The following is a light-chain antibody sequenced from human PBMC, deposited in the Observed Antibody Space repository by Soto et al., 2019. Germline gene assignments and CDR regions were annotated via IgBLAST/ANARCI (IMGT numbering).Light chain of an antibody. CDR3: MQAIQTPRT. Sequence: DIVMTQSPLSLPVTPGEPASISCSSSQSLRHSNGYNYLDWYLQKPGQSPQLLIYLGSNRASGVPDRFSGSGSGTDFTLQISRVEAEDVGVYFFMQAIQTPRTFGQGTKVESK. CDR1: QSLRHSNGYNY. J-gene: IGKJ1*01. CDR2: LGS. V-gene: IGKV2-28*01.